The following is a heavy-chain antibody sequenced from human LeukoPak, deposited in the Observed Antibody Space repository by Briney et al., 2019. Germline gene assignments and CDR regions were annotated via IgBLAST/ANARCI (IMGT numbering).Heavy chain of an antibody. Sequence: GGSLRLSCAASGFTFSDYYMSWIRQAPGKGLEWVSYISSSGGIIYYADSVKGRFTISRDNAKYSLYLQMNSLRAEDTAVYYCASSGSYGGPVYYFDYWGQGTLVTVSS. CDR1: GFTFSDYY. J-gene: IGHJ4*02. CDR3: ASSGSYGGPVYYFDY. V-gene: IGHV3-11*01. D-gene: IGHD1-26*01. CDR2: ISSSGGII.